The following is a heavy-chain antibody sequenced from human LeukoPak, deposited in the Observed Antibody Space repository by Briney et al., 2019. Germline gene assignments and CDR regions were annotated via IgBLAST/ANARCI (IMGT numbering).Heavy chain of an antibody. CDR2: IYSSWST. CDR3: ARHVGIHLWSLYFDY. CDR1: GGSISSYY. Sequence: SETLSLTCTVSGGSISSYYWSWIRQPPGKGLEGIGYIYSSWSTDYNPSLKSRVTISLDTSNHQFSLKLTSVTAADTAVYYCARHVGIHLWSLYFDYWGQGSLVTVSS. V-gene: IGHV4-59*08. J-gene: IGHJ4*02. D-gene: IGHD5-18*01.